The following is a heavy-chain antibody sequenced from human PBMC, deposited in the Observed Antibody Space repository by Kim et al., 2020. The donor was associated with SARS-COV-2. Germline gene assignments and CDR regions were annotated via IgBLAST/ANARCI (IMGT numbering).Heavy chain of an antibody. Sequence: KLQGRVTMTTDTSTSTAYMELRSLRSDDTAVYYCATLRFYCGGDCGAFDIWGQGTMVTVSS. V-gene: IGHV1-18*01. D-gene: IGHD2-21*01. J-gene: IGHJ3*02. CDR3: ATLRFYCGGDCGAFDI.